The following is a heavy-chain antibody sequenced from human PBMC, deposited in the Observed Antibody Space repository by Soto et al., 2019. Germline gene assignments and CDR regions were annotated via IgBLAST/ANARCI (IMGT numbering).Heavy chain of an antibody. D-gene: IGHD4-17*01. V-gene: IGHV3-9*01. CDR1: GFTFDDYA. CDR2: ISWNSYSI. J-gene: IGHJ3*02. Sequence: GGSLRLSCAASGFTFDDYAMHWVRQVPGKGLEWVSGISWNSYSIDYADSVKGRFTISRDNAKNSLHLQMNSLRTEDTALYYCAKDMSTVTLGSFDIWGQGTMVTVSS. CDR3: AKDMSTVTLGSFDI.